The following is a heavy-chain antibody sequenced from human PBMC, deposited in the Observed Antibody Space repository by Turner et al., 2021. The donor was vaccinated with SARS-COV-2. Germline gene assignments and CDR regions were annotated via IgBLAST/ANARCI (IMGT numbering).Heavy chain of an antibody. CDR2: ISSNRGST. V-gene: IGHV3-64D*06. J-gene: IGHJ4*02. CDR1: GFTFSSYA. Sequence: ELQLLEPGGGLFQPGGSLRLSCSASGFTFSSYAMRWVRQTPEKGLEYVSAISSNRGSTYYADSVKGRFTISRDNSKNTLYLQMSSLRAKDTAVYYCVKGYYWGQGTLVTVSS. CDR3: VKGYY.